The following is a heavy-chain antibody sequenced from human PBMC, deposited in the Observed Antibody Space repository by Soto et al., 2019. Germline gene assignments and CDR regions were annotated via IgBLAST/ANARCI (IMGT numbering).Heavy chain of an antibody. Sequence: GGSLRLSCAASGFTFSSYSMNWVRQAPGKGLEWVSSISSSSSYIYYADSVKGRFTISRDNAKNSLYLQMTSLRAEDTAVYYCARDPRYYGSGSFYYYYYYMDVWGKGTTVTVSS. CDR1: GFTFSSYS. CDR3: ARDPRYYGSGSFYYYYYYMDV. V-gene: IGHV3-21*01. CDR2: ISSSSSYI. J-gene: IGHJ6*03. D-gene: IGHD3-10*01.